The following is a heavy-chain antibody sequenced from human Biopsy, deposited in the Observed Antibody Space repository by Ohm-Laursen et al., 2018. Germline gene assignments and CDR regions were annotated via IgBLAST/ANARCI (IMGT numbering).Heavy chain of an antibody. J-gene: IGHJ3*01. CDR2: IYHIGST. V-gene: IGHV4-38-2*02. D-gene: IGHD3-3*01. CDR1: GYSISTAYY. CDR3: ARLSRLDDYWNDDPPDAFDV. Sequence: SQTLSLTCSVSGYSISTAYYWAWIRQPPGKGLEWIASIYHIGSTNYNPSLKSRVSISVDTSKNQFSLKLSSVTAADTAVFFCARLSRLDDYWNDDPPDAFDVWGQGKMVTVSS.